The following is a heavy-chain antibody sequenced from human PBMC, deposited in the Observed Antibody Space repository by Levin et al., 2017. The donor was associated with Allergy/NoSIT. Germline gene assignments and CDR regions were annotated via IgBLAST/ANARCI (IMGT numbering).Heavy chain of an antibody. D-gene: IGHD5-12*01. J-gene: IGHJ4*02. Sequence: QTGGSLRLSCAASGFTFSSYWMHWVRQAPGKGLVWVSRINSDGSSTSYADSVKGRFTISRDNAKNTLYLQMNSLRAEDTAFYYCARVATGIPFDYWGQGTLLTVSS. CDR3: ARVATGIPFDY. CDR2: INSDGSST. V-gene: IGHV3-74*01. CDR1: GFTFSSYW.